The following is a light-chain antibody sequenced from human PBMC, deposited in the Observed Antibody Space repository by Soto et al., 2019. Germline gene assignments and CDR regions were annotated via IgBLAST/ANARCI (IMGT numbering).Light chain of an antibody. V-gene: IGKV1-5*03. CDR3: QQYNSYPRT. Sequence: DIQMIQSPSTLSASVGDRVTITCRASQTISNWLAWYQQKPGKAPKLVIYKASSLESGVPSRFSGSGSGTEFTLIISSLLPDDFATYYCQQYNSYPRTFGQGTKVEIK. CDR2: KAS. J-gene: IGKJ1*01. CDR1: QTISNW.